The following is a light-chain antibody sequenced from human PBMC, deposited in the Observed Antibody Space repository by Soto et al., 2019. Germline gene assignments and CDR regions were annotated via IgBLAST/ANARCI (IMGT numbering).Light chain of an antibody. CDR3: EQYNNWFSIT. Sequence: EIVLTQSPASLALSPLERDTISCMASQSVRSKVAWYQQQPCQAHSLVIYDTYIRATGIPARFSGSGFATEFTLTISSLQPEDLAVYDCEQYNNWFSITFGQGTQVDIK. V-gene: IGKV3-15*01. CDR1: QSVRSK. CDR2: DTY. J-gene: IGKJ5*01.